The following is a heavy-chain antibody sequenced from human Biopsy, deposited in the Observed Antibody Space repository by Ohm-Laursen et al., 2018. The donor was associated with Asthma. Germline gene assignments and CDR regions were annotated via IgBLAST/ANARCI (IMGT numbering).Heavy chain of an antibody. J-gene: IGHJ4*02. CDR3: ARKAGSCISRTCYSLDF. D-gene: IGHD2-2*01. CDR2: IDSVFGTT. CDR1: GGTFNTYV. Sequence: ASVKVSCKSLGGTFNTYVIGWVRQAPGQGLEWMGGIDSVFGTTTYPQKFQDRVTITADDSTSTVYMELSSLRSEDTVVYYCARKAGSCISRTCYSLDFWGQGTLVTVSS. V-gene: IGHV1-69*13.